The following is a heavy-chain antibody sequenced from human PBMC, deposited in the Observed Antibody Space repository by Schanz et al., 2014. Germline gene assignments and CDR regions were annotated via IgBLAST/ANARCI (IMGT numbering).Heavy chain of an antibody. D-gene: IGHD4-17*01. V-gene: IGHV3-33*01. CDR2: IWNNGVTK. CDR1: GFSLNTYG. J-gene: IGHJ4*02. Sequence: QAQLMESGGGVVQPGTSLILSCLVSGFSLNTYGIHWFRQPAGKGLEWVAVIWNNGVTKYYADSVRGRFTISRDRFQNTLYLRMSSLRAEDTAVYYCARPRCDYGEVDYWGQGTLVTVSS. CDR3: ARPRCDYGEVDY.